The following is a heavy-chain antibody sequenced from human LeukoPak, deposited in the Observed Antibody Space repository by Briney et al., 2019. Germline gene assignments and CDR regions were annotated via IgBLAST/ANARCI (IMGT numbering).Heavy chain of an antibody. J-gene: IGHJ4*02. CDR3: ARGLRIAVAGLDY. CDR2: INRSGST. CDR1: GGSFSGYY. V-gene: IGHV4-34*01. Sequence: PSETLSLTCAVYGGSFSGYYWSWIRQPPGKGLEWIGEINRSGSTNYNPSLKSRVTISVDTSKNQFSLKLSSVTAADTAVYYCARGLRIAVAGLDYWGQGTLVTVSS. D-gene: IGHD6-19*01.